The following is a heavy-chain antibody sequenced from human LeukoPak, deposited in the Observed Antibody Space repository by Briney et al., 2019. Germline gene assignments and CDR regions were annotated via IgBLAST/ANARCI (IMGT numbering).Heavy chain of an antibody. Sequence: DSVKVSCKASGYTFTSYGISWVRQAPGQGLEWMGWISAYNGNTNYAQKLQGRVTMTTDTSTSTAYMELRSLRSDDTAVYYCARGSRIAVAGTRFDYWGQGTLVSVST. CDR1: GYTFTSYG. J-gene: IGHJ4*02. CDR3: ARGSRIAVAGTRFDY. V-gene: IGHV1-18*01. CDR2: ISAYNGNT. D-gene: IGHD6-19*01.